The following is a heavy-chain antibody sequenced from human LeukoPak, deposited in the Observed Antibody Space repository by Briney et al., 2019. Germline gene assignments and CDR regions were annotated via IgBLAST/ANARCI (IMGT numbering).Heavy chain of an antibody. D-gene: IGHD3-16*01. Sequence: SETLSLTCTVSGGSISSDYWNWIRQPAGKGVEWIGRVYYSGSTSYHPSLKSRVTRSIDTSKNQFSLKLSSVTAADTAVYYCARGGDWFDPWGQGTLVTVSS. CDR1: GGSISSDY. V-gene: IGHV4-4*07. CDR3: ARGGDWFDP. J-gene: IGHJ5*02. CDR2: VYYSGST.